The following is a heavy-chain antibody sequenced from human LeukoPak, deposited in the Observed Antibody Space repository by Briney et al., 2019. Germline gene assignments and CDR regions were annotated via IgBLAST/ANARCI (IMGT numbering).Heavy chain of an antibody. V-gene: IGHV1-2*02. D-gene: IGHD3-10*01. CDR2: INPNSGGT. Sequence: ASVKVSCKASAYTFTDSFLHWVRQAPGQGLEWMGWINPNSGGTNYAQNFQGRVTLTRDTSISTAYMELTRLRSDDTAVDYCARGTLPITMVRGVEDYWGQGTLVTVSS. CDR3: ARGTLPITMVRGVEDY. CDR1: AYTFTDSF. J-gene: IGHJ4*02.